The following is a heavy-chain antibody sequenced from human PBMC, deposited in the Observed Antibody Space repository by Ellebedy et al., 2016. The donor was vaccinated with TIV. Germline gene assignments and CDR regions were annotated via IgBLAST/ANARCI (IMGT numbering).Heavy chain of an antibody. V-gene: IGHV1-69*13. J-gene: IGHJ4*02. CDR3: AREGNYYDSTGYYYGGSNDY. CDR1: GATFSSYA. D-gene: IGHD3-22*01. CDR2: IIPIFGTA. Sequence: AASVKVSCKASGATFSSYAISWVRQAPGQGLEWMGGIIPIFGTANYAQKFQGRVTITADESTSTAYMELSSLRSEDTAVYYCAREGNYYDSTGYYYGGSNDYWGQGTLVTVSS.